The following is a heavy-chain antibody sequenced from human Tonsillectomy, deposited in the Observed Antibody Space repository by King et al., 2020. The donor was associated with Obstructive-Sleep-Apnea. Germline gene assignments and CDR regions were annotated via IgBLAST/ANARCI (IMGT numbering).Heavy chain of an antibody. CDR3: ARRGDFNWYSDL. Sequence: VQLVESGGGVVQPGKSLRLSCAASGFTFGSYGMHWVRQAPGKGLEWVAVIWYDGTNEDYVDSVKGRFIISRDNSRKTLYLQMNSLRAEDTAVYYCARRGDFNWYSDLWGRGTLVTVSS. D-gene: IGHD3-16*01. CDR2: IWYDGTNE. CDR1: GFTFGSYG. J-gene: IGHJ2*01. V-gene: IGHV3-33*01.